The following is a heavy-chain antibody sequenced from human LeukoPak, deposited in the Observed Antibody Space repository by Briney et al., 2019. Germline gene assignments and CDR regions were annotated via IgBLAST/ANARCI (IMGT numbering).Heavy chain of an antibody. J-gene: IGHJ2*01. CDR2: VYHSGET. CDR1: GGSVSSGDYY. CDR3: ARHEGGVPDWYFGL. V-gene: IGHV4-30-2*01. Sequence: SETLSLTCTVSGGSVSSGDYYWSWIRQPPGKGLEWIGSVYHSGETYYNPSLNSRVTISVDRSKNQFSLKLNSVTAADTAVYHCARHEGGVPDWYFGLWGRGTLVTVSS. D-gene: IGHD1-26*01.